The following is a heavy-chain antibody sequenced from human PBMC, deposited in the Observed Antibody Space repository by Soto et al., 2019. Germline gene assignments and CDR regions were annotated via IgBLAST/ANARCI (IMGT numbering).Heavy chain of an antibody. V-gene: IGHV3-23*01. Sequence: EVQLLESGGGLVQYGGSLRLSCAASGFTFSNYAMTWVRQAPGKGLEWVSSISGSGGSTYYADSVEGRFTISRDNSQNTQYLQMNSLRAEDTAVYYCAKAADYGGTYWYFDLWGRGTLVTVSS. D-gene: IGHD4-17*01. CDR1: GFTFSNYA. CDR2: ISGSGGST. J-gene: IGHJ2*01. CDR3: AKAADYGGTYWYFDL.